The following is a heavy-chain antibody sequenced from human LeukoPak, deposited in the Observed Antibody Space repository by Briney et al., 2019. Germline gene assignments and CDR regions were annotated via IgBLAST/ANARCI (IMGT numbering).Heavy chain of an antibody. V-gene: IGHV3-23*01. CDR2: ISDGGDNT. CDR3: AKLTYYDFWSGYQYFQH. CDR1: GFTFSSHA. Sequence: GGSLRLSCAASGFTFSSHAMSWVRQAPGKGLEWVSAISDGGDNTYYADSVKGRFTISRDNSKNTLYLPMNSLRAEDTALYYCAKLTYYDFWSGYQYFQHWGQGTLVTVSS. J-gene: IGHJ1*01. D-gene: IGHD3-3*01.